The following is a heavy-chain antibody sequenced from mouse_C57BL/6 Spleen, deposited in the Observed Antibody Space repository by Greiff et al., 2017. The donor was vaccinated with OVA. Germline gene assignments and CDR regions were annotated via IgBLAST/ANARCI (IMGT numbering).Heavy chain of an antibody. CDR1: GYTFTSYW. J-gene: IGHJ4*01. Sequence: QVQLQQPGAELVKPGASVKLSCKASGYTFTSYWMQWVKQRPGQGLEWIGEIDPSDSYTNYNQKFKGKATLTLDTSSSTAYMQLSSLTSEDSAVYYCASRWGTWAMDYWGQGTSVTVSS. CDR2: IDPSDSYT. V-gene: IGHV1-50*01. CDR3: ASRWGTWAMDY. D-gene: IGHD2-3*01.